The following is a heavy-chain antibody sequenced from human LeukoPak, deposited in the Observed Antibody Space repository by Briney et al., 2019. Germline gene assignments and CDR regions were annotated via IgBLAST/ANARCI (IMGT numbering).Heavy chain of an antibody. J-gene: IGHJ4*02. Sequence: GGSLRLSCAASGFTFSSSWMSCVRQAPATGLEWVAKIKLDGSEEYYVDSVRGRFTISRDNAKNSLYLQMNSLRVEDTGVYYCARDQVGDFDYWGQGTLVTVAS. D-gene: IGHD1-26*01. CDR1: GFTFSSSW. CDR3: ARDQVGDFDY. V-gene: IGHV3-7*01. CDR2: IKLDGSEE.